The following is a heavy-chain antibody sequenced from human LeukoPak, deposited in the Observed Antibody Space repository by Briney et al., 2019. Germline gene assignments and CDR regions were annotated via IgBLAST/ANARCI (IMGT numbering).Heavy chain of an antibody. D-gene: IGHD2-21*02. CDR1: GFTFSSYA. J-gene: IGHJ4*02. V-gene: IGHV3-23*01. CDR2: ISGSGGST. Sequence: QPGGSLRLSCAASGFTFSSYAMSWVRQAPGKGLEWVSAISGSGGSTYYADSVKGRFTISRDNSENTLYLQVSSLRAEDTAMYYCAKRDRPCSGDCSAPYYFDYWGQGTLVTVSS. CDR3: AKRDRPCSGDCSAPYYFDY.